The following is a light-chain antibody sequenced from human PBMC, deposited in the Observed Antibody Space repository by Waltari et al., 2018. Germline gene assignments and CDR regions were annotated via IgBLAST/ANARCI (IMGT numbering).Light chain of an antibody. Sequence: EIVMTQSPATLSVSPGYRATLSCRASQSVSSNLAWYQQKPGQAPRLLIYGASTRATGIPARFSGTGSGTEFTLTISSLQSEDFAVYYCQQYNNWPPLFTFGPGTKVDMK. CDR1: QSVSSN. V-gene: IGKV3D-15*01. CDR3: QQYNNWPPLFT. CDR2: GAS. J-gene: IGKJ3*01.